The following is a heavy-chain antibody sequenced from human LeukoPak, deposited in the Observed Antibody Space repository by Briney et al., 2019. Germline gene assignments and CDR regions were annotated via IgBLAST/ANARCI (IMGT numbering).Heavy chain of an antibody. V-gene: IGHV4-34*01. CDR2: INHSGST. D-gene: IGHD1-26*01. CDR3: ATSAGGMDV. CDR1: GGSFSGYY. J-gene: IGHJ6*02. Sequence: SETLSLTCAVYGGSFSGYYWSWIRQPPGKGLEWIGEINHSGSTNYNPSLKSRVTMSVDTSKNQFSLKLSSVTAADTAVYYCATSAGGMDVWGQGTTVTVSS.